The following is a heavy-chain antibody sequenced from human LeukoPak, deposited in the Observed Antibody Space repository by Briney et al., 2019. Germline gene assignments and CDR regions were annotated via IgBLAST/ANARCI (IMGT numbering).Heavy chain of an antibody. J-gene: IGHJ5*02. V-gene: IGHV4-34*01. CDR1: SGSFSGYF. CDR2: IHHSGST. Sequence: SETLSLTCVVHSGSFSGYFWSWIRQPPGEGLEWIGEIHHSGSTNYNPSLKSRVTVSVDTSKNHFSLQLYSVTAADTAVYYCARGSYGSGSYSSWGQGTLVTVSS. CDR3: ARGSYGSGSYSS. D-gene: IGHD3-10*01.